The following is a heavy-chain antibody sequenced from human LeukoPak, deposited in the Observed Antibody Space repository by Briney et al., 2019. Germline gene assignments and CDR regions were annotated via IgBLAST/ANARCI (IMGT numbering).Heavy chain of an antibody. Sequence: GESLKISCKGSGYSFTSYWIGWVRQMPGKGLEWMGIIYPGDSDTRYSPSFQGQVTISADKSIRTAYLQWSSLKASDTAMYYCARHGVVDTAMVTLPFLDYWGQGTLVTVSS. CDR3: ARHGVVDTAMVTLPFLDY. CDR1: GYSFTSYW. J-gene: IGHJ4*02. D-gene: IGHD5-18*01. CDR2: IYPGDSDT. V-gene: IGHV5-51*01.